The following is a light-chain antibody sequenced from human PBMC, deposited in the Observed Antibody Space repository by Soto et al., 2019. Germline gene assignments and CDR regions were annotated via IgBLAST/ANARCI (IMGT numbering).Light chain of an antibody. J-gene: IGLJ1*01. CDR2: EVS. V-gene: IGLV2-14*01. CDR1: SSDVGNYIY. Sequence: QSVLTQPASVSGSPGQSITISCTGTSSDVGNYIYVSWYQQHPGKAPKLIIYEVSNRPSGVSNRFSASKSGNTASLTISGLQAGDEADYYCSSYTSGSTPFVFGTGTKVTVL. CDR3: SSYTSGSTPFV.